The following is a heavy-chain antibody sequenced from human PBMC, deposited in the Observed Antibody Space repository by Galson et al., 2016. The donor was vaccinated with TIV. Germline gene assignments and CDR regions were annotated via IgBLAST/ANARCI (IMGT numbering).Heavy chain of an antibody. D-gene: IGHD2-8*02. Sequence: SLRLSCAASGFTFSGHGMNWVRQAPGKGLEWVSSISNSGDYIYYSDSMKGRFTISRDNAKKSLYLQMHSLRAEDTAVYYCARIIGYWVGYYSMDVWGQGTTATVSS. V-gene: IGHV3-21*01. J-gene: IGHJ6*02. CDR3: ARIIGYWVGYYSMDV. CDR2: ISNSGDYI. CDR1: GFTFSGHG.